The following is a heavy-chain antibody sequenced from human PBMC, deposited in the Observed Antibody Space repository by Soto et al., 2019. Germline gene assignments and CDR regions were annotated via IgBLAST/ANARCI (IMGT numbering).Heavy chain of an antibody. D-gene: IGHD3-9*01. Sequence: QVQLGQSGAEVKKPGSSVKVSCKASGGTFSSYAISWVRQAPGQGLEWMGGIIPIFGTANYAQKFQGRVTITADESTSTAYMELSSLRSEDTAVYYCAREKNLRYFDWLPGLSYYYCMDVWGQGNTLTVSS. CDR3: AREKNLRYFDWLPGLSYYYCMDV. CDR2: IIPIFGTA. CDR1: GGTFSSYA. V-gene: IGHV1-69*01. J-gene: IGHJ6*02.